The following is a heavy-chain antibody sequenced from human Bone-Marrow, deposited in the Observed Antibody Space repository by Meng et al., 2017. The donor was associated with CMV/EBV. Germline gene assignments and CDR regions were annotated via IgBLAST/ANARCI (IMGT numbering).Heavy chain of an antibody. CDR3: ARDLGFLALDC. CDR2: ISSSSDSM. V-gene: IGHV3-21*01. Sequence: ETLSLTCAASEFTFNIYSMNWVRQAPGKGLEWVSSISSSSDSMYYADSVKGRFTISRDNAKKSLYLQMDTLRAEDTAMYYCARDLGFLALDCWGQGTLVTVSS. D-gene: IGHD3-16*01. J-gene: IGHJ4*02. CDR1: EFTFNIYS.